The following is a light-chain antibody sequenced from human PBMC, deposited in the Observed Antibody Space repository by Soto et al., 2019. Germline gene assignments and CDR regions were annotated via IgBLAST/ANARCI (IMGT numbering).Light chain of an antibody. Sequence: DIQMTQSPSSVSASVGDRVTIACRASQDISTWLAWYQQTPGTAPKLLIYGASSLQGGVPSRFSGSGSGTDFTLTINRLQPEDFATYYFQQTKSFPVTFGPGTKVDI. CDR3: QQTKSFPVT. J-gene: IGKJ3*01. CDR2: GAS. CDR1: QDISTW. V-gene: IGKV1-12*01.